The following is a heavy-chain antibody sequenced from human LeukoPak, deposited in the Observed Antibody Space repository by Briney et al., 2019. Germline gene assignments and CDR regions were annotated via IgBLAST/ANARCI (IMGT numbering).Heavy chain of an antibody. Sequence: GGSLRLSCAASGFTFSSYWMNWVRQAPGKGLEWVATIKQDGRDKYYVDSVKGRFTVSRDDAKNSLYLQMNSLRVEDTAVYHCVRYFTAVAPTLRLDYWGQGTLVTVSS. CDR2: IKQDGRDK. CDR1: GFTFSSYW. V-gene: IGHV3-7*03. CDR3: VRYFTAVAPTLRLDY. J-gene: IGHJ4*02. D-gene: IGHD6-19*01.